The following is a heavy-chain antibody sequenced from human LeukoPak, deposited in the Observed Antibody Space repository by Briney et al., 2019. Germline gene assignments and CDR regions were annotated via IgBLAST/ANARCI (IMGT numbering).Heavy chain of an antibody. V-gene: IGHV4-39*07. Sequence: SETLSLTCTVSGGSINSSSYYWGWIRQPPGKGLEWIGSIYYSGSTYYNPSLKSRVTISVDTSKNQFSLKLSSVTAADTAVYYCARRMEAVAEWNAFDYWGQGTLVTVSS. CDR2: IYYSGST. CDR1: GGSINSSSYY. D-gene: IGHD6-19*01. CDR3: ARRMEAVAEWNAFDY. J-gene: IGHJ4*02.